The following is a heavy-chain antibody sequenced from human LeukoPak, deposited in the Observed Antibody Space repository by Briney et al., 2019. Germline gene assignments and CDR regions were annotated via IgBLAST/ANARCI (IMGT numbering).Heavy chain of an antibody. Sequence: SETLSLTCTDSGGSISSSSYYWGWIRQPPGKGLEWIGSIYYSGSTYYNPSLKSRVTISVDTSKNQFSLKLSSVTAADTAVYYCARHVYDFWSGYSIHFDYWGQGTLVTVSS. D-gene: IGHD3/OR15-3a*01. CDR3: ARHVYDFWSGYSIHFDY. CDR1: GGSISSSSYY. V-gene: IGHV4-39*01. CDR2: IYYSGST. J-gene: IGHJ4*02.